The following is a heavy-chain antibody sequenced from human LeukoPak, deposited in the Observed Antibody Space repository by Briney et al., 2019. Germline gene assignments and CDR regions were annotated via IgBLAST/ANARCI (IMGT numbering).Heavy chain of an antibody. D-gene: IGHD6-19*01. V-gene: IGHV4-39*01. J-gene: IGHJ5*02. CDR2: IYYSGST. Sequence: KPSGTLSLTCTVSGGSISSSSYYWGWIRQPPGKGLEWIGSIYYSGSTYYNPSLKSRVTISVDTSKNQFSLKLSSVTAADTAVYYCARIYSIAVAGTWGQGTLVTVSS. CDR3: ARIYSIAVAGT. CDR1: GGSISSSSYY.